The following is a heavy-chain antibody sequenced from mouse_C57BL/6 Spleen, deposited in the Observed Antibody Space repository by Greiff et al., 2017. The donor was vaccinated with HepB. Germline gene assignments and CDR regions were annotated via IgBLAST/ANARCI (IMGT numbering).Heavy chain of an antibody. CDR3: ASYSETLPHWYFDV. CDR2: INPYNGAT. V-gene: IGHV1-20*01. CDR1: GYSFTGYF. J-gene: IGHJ1*03. Sequence: VQLQQSGPELVKPGDSVKISCKASGYSFTGYFMNWVMQRPGKGLEWIGRINPYNGATFYNQKFKGKATLTVDKSSSTAHMELRSLTSEDSAVYYGASYSETLPHWYFDVWGTGTTVTVSS. D-gene: IGHD2-12*01.